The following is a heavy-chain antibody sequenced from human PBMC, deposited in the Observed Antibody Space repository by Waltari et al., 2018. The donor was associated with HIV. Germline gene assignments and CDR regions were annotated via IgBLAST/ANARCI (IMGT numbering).Heavy chain of an antibody. V-gene: IGHV4-39*07. CDR1: GGSISSSSYY. CDR3: ARGYYYDSSGYADAFDI. J-gene: IGHJ3*02. D-gene: IGHD3-22*01. CDR2: IYYSGST. Sequence: QLQLQESGPGLVTPSETLSLTCTVSGGSISSSSYYWGWLRPPPGKGLEWIGSIYYSGSTYYNPSLKSRVTISVDTSKNQFSLKLSSVTAADTAVYYCARGYYYDSSGYADAFDIWGQGTMVTVSS.